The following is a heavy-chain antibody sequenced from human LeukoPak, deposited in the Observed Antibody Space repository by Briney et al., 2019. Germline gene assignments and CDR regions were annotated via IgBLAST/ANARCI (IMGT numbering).Heavy chain of an antibody. CDR1: GFTFSSYS. V-gene: IGHV3-21*01. CDR2: ISSSSSYI. Sequence: GGSLRLSCAASGFTFSSYSMNWVRQAPGRGLEWVSSISSSSSYIYYADSVKGRFTISRDNAKNSLYLQMNSLGAEDTAVYYCARVYCSSTSCYMANNWNYGDYWGQGTLVTVSS. J-gene: IGHJ4*02. D-gene: IGHD2-2*02. CDR3: ARVYCSSTSCYMANNWNYGDY.